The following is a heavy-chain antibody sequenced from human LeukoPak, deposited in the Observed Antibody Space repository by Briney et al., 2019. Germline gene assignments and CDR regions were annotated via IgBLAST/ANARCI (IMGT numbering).Heavy chain of an antibody. D-gene: IGHD5-18*01. CDR1: GDSISNYY. CDR3: ARYSYGGYHFDY. V-gene: IGHV4-59*08. J-gene: IGHJ4*02. Sequence: SETLSLTCSVSGDSISNYYWSWIRQPPGKGLEWIGYIYYTGSTNYNPSLKSRVTISLDTSKNQFYLKLTSVTAADTAVYYCARYSYGGYHFDYWGRGTRVTVSS. CDR2: IYYTGST.